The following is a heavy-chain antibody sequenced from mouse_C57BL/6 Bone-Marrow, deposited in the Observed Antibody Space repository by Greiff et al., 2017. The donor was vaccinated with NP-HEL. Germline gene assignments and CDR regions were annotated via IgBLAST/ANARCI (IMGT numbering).Heavy chain of an antibody. J-gene: IGHJ2*01. D-gene: IGHD2-3*01. CDR1: GFNIKDYY. CDR2: IDPEDGET. CDR3: ARGWLLRPPYFDC. Sequence: EVQLQQSGAELVKPGASVKLSCTASGFNIKDYYMHWVKQRTEQGLEWIGRIDPEDGETKYAQKFQGKATMTADTSSNTAYLQLSSLTSEDTAVYYCARGWLLRPPYFDCWGQPPTLTVSS. V-gene: IGHV14-2*01.